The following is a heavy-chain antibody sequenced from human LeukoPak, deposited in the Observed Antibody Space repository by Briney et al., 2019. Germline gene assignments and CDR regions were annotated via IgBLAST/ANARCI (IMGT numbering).Heavy chain of an antibody. J-gene: IGHJ4*02. CDR1: GYTFTVYL. CDR2: INPNSGDT. CDR3: ATGSGYYYAY. D-gene: IGHD3-3*01. V-gene: IGHV1-2*02. Sequence: ASVKVSCKASGYTFTVYLMHWVRQAPGQGLELMGWINPNSGDTTYTQNFQGRVTMTRDTSISTVYMEVSRLRSDDTAVYYCATGSGYYYAYWGQETLVTVSS.